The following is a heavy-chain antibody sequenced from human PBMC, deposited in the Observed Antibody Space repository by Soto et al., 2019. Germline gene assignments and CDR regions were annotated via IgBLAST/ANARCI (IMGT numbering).Heavy chain of an antibody. Sequence: GASVKVSCKASGYTFTSYAMHWVRQAPGQRLEWMGWINAGNGNTKYSQKFQGRVTITRDTSASTAYMELSSLRSEDTAVYYCARVGYYYDSSGYFKPDAFDIWGQGTMVTVS. V-gene: IGHV1-3*01. J-gene: IGHJ3*02. CDR3: ARVGYYYDSSGYFKPDAFDI. D-gene: IGHD3-22*01. CDR1: GYTFTSYA. CDR2: INAGNGNT.